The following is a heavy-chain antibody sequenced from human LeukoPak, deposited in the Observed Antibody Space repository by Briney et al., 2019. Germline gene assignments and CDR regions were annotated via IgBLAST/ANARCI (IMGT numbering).Heavy chain of an antibody. D-gene: IGHD4-17*01. CDR3: ARDPHDYGDYSPDGY. V-gene: IGHV1-8*01. CDR1: GYTFTSYD. J-gene: IGHJ4*02. CDR2: MNPNSGNT. Sequence: ASVKVSCKASGYTFTSYDINWVRQAPGQGLEWMGWMNPNSGNTGYAQKFQGRVTITADKSTSTAYMELSSLRSEDTAVYYCARDPHDYGDYSPDGYWGQGTLVTVSS.